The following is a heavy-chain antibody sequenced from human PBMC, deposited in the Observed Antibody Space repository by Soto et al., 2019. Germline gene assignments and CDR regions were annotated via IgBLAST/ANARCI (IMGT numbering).Heavy chain of an antibody. Sequence: QAHLVQSGAEVRKPGASVKVSCQALEHTSTIYYIHWVRQARGPGLEWMGWINAASGDTTYAEDVRGRVTFTRDTSTSTFHMELSRLRLDDTAMYFCATRDYDILTGYLHIWGQGTLITVSS. V-gene: IGHV1-2*02. CDR1: EHTSTIYY. CDR3: ATRDYDILTGYLHI. D-gene: IGHD3-9*01. CDR2: INAASGDT. J-gene: IGHJ1*01.